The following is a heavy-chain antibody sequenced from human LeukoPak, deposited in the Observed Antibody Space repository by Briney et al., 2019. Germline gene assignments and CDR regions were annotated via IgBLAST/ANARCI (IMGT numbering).Heavy chain of an antibody. D-gene: IGHD1-26*01. CDR2: IYRSGST. CDR3: ARDPHAELHGAFDI. Sequence: SGNLSLTCAVSGGSISSNNWWSWVRQPPGKGLEWIGKIYRSGSTNYNPSLKSRVTISVDKSKNQFSLKLSSATAADTAVYYCARDPHAELHGAFDIWGQGTMVTVSS. V-gene: IGHV4-4*02. J-gene: IGHJ3*02. CDR1: GGSISSNNW.